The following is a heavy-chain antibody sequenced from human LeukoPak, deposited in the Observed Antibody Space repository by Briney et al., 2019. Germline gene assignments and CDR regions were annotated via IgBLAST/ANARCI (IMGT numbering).Heavy chain of an antibody. CDR3: ARRAKYGSGSYYHYYYYYYVDV. J-gene: IGHJ6*03. D-gene: IGHD3-10*01. CDR2: MNPNSGNT. V-gene: IGHV1-8*01. CDR1: GYTFTSYD. Sequence: ASVKVSCKASGYTFTSYDINWVRQATGQGLEWMGWMNPNSGNTGYAQKFQGRVTMTRNTSITTAYMELSSLRSEDTAVYYCARRAKYGSGSYYHYYYYYYVDVWGKGTTVTVSS.